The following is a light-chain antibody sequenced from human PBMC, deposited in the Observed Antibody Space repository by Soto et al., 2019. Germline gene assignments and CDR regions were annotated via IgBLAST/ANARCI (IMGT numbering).Light chain of an antibody. Sequence: EIVVTQSPGTLSLSPGERATLSCRVSQSISSRYLGWYQQKPGQAPRLLIYGTSSRATGIPDRFSGSGSGTDFTLTISRLEPEDFAVYYCQQYGSTPLTFGGGTKVEIK. CDR3: QQYGSTPLT. CDR1: QSISSRY. J-gene: IGKJ4*01. CDR2: GTS. V-gene: IGKV3-20*01.